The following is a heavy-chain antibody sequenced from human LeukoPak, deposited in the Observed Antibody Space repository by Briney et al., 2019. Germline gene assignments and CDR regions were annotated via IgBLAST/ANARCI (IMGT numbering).Heavy chain of an antibody. V-gene: IGHV4-34*01. CDR1: GGSFSGYY. Sequence: SETLSLTCAVYGGSFSGYYWSWIRQPPGKGLEWIGEINHSGSTNYNPSLKSRVTISVDTSKNQFSLKLSSVPAPDTAVYYCARVCRYAQIVAPARSWFDPWGQGTLVTVSS. D-gene: IGHD2-2*01. CDR3: ARVCRYAQIVAPARSWFDP. J-gene: IGHJ5*02. CDR2: INHSGST.